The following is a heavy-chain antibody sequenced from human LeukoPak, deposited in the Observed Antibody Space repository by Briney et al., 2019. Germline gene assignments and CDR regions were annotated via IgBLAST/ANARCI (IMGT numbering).Heavy chain of an antibody. D-gene: IGHD3-9*01. CDR3: ARHVLRYFDWLLQGFDY. CDR1: GGSFSGYY. Sequence: SETLSLTCAVYGGSFSGYYWSWIRQPPGKGLEWIGEINHSGSTNYNPSLKSRVTISVDTSKNQFSLKLSSVTAADTAVYYCARHVLRYFDWLLQGFDYWGQGTLVTVSS. V-gene: IGHV4-34*01. J-gene: IGHJ4*02. CDR2: INHSGST.